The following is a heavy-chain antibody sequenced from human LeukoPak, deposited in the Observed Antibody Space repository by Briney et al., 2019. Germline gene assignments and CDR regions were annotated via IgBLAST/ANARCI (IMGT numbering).Heavy chain of an antibody. Sequence: GGSLRLSCAASGFTVSNNYMSWVRQSPGKGLEWVAVISHDGSNKYYADSAKGRFTMSRDNSKNTVYLQMNSLRDEDTAVYYCAKDPEVRGVRGGGFDMWGQGTMVTVSS. CDR1: GFTVSNNY. D-gene: IGHD3-10*01. CDR3: AKDPEVRGVRGGGFDM. J-gene: IGHJ3*02. V-gene: IGHV3-30*18. CDR2: ISHDGSNK.